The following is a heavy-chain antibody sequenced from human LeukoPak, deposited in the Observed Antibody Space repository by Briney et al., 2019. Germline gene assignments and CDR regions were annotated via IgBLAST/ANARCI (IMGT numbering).Heavy chain of an antibody. D-gene: IGHD2-15*01. J-gene: IGHJ4*02. CDR1: GFTLSSYE. V-gene: IGHV3-48*03. Sequence: GGSLRLSCAASGFTLSSYEMNWVRLAPGKGLEWVSYISSSGGTIYYADSVKGRFTISRDNAKNSLYLQMNSLRAEDTAIYYCARDLCSGGSCSDYWGQGTLVTVSS. CDR2: ISSSGGTI. CDR3: ARDLCSGGSCSDY.